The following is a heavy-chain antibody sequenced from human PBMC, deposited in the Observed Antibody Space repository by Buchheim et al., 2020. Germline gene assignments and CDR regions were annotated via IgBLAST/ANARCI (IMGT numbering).Heavy chain of an antibody. D-gene: IGHD1-26*01. CDR2: IWYDGSNK. Sequence: QVQLVESGGGVVQPGRSLRLSCPASGFTFSSYGMHWVRQAPGKGLEWVAVIWYDGSNKYYADSARGRFTISRDNSKNTLYLQMNSLRAEDTAVYYCARDNGGSYRAFDYWGQGTL. CDR1: GFTFSSYG. V-gene: IGHV3-33*01. J-gene: IGHJ4*02. CDR3: ARDNGGSYRAFDY.